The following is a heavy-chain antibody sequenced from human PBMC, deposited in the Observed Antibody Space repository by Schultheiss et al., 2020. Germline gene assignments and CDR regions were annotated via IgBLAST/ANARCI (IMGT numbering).Heavy chain of an antibody. V-gene: IGHV3-7*03. CDR3: AKKITLKLKGAFDY. Sequence: WGSLRLSCAASGFTFSSYAMHWVRQAPGKGLEWVANIKQDGSERYYVDSVKGRFTISRDNAKNTLYLQINSLRVEDTAVYYCAKKITLKLKGAFDYWGQGTLVTVSS. D-gene: IGHD3-16*01. CDR2: IKQDGSER. CDR1: GFTFSSYA. J-gene: IGHJ4*02.